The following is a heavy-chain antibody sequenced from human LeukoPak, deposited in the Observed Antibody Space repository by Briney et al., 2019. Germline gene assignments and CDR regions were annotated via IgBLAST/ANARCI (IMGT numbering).Heavy chain of an antibody. CDR3: ARCRQGGYYYDSSGYDY. D-gene: IGHD3-22*01. V-gene: IGHV3-11*01. CDR1: GFTFSDYY. Sequence: GGSLRLSCAASGFTFSDYYMTWIRQAPGKGLEWVSYISSSGSTIYYADSVKGRFTISRDNAKNSLYLQMNSLRAEDTAVYYCARCRQGGYYYDSSGYDYWDQGTLVTVSS. CDR2: ISSSGSTI. J-gene: IGHJ4*02.